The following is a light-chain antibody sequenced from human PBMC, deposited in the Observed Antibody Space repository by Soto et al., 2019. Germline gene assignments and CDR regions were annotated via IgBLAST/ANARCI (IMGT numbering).Light chain of an antibody. Sequence: EIVLTQSPGTLSLSPGERATLSCRASQTISNSYSAWYQQKPGQAPRLLIYGASTRATGIPERFSGSGSGTDFTLTISRLEPGDFAVYYCQVYGDSSPTFGKGTKVEIK. CDR2: GAS. CDR1: QTISNSY. J-gene: IGKJ1*01. V-gene: IGKV3-20*01. CDR3: QVYGDSSPT.